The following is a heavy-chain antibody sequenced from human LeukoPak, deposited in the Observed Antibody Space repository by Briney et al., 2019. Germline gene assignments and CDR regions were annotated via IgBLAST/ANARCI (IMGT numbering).Heavy chain of an antibody. J-gene: IGHJ4*02. V-gene: IGHV3-23*01. CDR3: AKVRKQWELLRGDFDY. CDR2: ISGSGGST. CDR1: GFTFSSYA. D-gene: IGHD1-26*01. Sequence: GGSLRLSCAASGFTFSSYAMSWVRQAPGKGLEWVSAISGSGGSTYYADSVKGRFTISRDNSKNTLYLQMNSLRAEDTAVYYCAKVRKQWELLRGDFDYWGQGTLVTVSS.